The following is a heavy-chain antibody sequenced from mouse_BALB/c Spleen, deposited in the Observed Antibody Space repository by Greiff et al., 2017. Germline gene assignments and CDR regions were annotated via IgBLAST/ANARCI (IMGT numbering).Heavy chain of an antibody. V-gene: IGHV14-3*02. CDR3: DRWGLPWFAY. Sequence: VQLKESGAELVKPGASVKLSCTASGFNIKDTYMHWVKQRPEQGLEWIGRIDPANGNTKYDPKFQGKATIPADTSSNTAYLQLSSLTSEDTAVYYCDRWGLPWFAYWGQGTLVTVSA. CDR1: GFNIKDTY. J-gene: IGHJ3*01. D-gene: IGHD2-2*01. CDR2: IDPANGNT.